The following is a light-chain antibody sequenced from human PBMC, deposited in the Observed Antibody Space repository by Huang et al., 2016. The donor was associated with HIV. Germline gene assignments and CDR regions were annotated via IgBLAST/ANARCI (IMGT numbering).Light chain of an antibody. CDR2: QAS. J-gene: IGKJ4*01. CDR3: QQYYTYSALT. V-gene: IGKV1-5*03. Sequence: DIQMTQSPSTLSASVGDRVTITCRASQSISDSLAWYQQKPGAAPKVLIYQASTLENGVPLRFSGSGFGTEFTLTISSLQPDDFATYYCQQYYTYSALTFGGGTKVENK. CDR1: QSISDS.